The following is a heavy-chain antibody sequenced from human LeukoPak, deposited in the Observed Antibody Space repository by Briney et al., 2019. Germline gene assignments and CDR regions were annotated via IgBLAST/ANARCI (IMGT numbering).Heavy chain of an antibody. Sequence: GASVKVSCKASGGTFSSYAISWVRQAPGQGLEWMGGIIPIFGTANYAQKFQGRVTITTDESTSTAYMELSSLRSEDTAVYYCARGFVVVPAAFDAFDIWGQGTMVTVSS. J-gene: IGHJ3*02. V-gene: IGHV1-69*05. CDR1: GGTFSSYA. CDR3: ARGFVVVPAAFDAFDI. D-gene: IGHD2-2*01. CDR2: IIPIFGTA.